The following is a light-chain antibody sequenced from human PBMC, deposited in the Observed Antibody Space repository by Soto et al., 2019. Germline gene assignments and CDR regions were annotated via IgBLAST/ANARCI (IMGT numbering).Light chain of an antibody. V-gene: IGKV3-11*01. Sequence: EIVMTQSPATLSVSPGERATLSCRASQSVSSNLAWYQQKPGQAPRLLIYGASNRATGIPARFSGSGSGTDFSLTISSLEPEDLAVYYCQQRSTWPLTFGGGTKVDIK. CDR3: QQRSTWPLT. CDR1: QSVSSN. CDR2: GAS. J-gene: IGKJ4*01.